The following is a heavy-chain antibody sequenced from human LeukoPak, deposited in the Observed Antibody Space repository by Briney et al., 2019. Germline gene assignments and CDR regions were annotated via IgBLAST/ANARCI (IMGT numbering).Heavy chain of an antibody. D-gene: IGHD6-13*01. V-gene: IGHV4-34*01. CDR1: GGSFSGYY. CDR3: AASEGAAGGDY. CDR2: INHSGST. Sequence: PSGTLSLTCAVYGGSFSGYYWSWIRQPPGKGLEWIGEINHSGSTNYNPSLKSRVTISVDTSKNQFSLKLSSVTAADTAVYYCAASEGAAGGDYWGQGTLVTVSS. J-gene: IGHJ4*02.